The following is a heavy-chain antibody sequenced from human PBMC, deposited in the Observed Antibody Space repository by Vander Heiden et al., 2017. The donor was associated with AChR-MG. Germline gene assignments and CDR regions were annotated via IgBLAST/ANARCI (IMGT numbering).Heavy chain of an antibody. D-gene: IGHD3-16*01. V-gene: IGHV3-7*01. CDR2: IKRDGSEI. CDR1: GFTLSSYW. J-gene: IGHJ4*02. Sequence: EVQLVESGGGLVQPGGSLRLSCAASGFTLSSYWMSWVRQAPGKGLEWVANIKRDGSEIWYGDSVKGRFTISRDNAKNSLYLQMNTLRAEDTAVYYCAREFGTYGSPVFDYWGQGALVTVSS. CDR3: AREFGTYGSPVFDY.